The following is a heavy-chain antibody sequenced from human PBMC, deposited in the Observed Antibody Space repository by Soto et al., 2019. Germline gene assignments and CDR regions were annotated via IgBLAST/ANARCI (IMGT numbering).Heavy chain of an antibody. CDR1: GGSISSSSYY. J-gene: IGHJ4*02. CDR3: ARRCSSTSCFLL. CDR2: IFYSGST. Sequence: QLQLQESGPGLVKPSETLSLTCTVSGGSISSSSYYWGWIRQPPGKGLEWIGSIFYSGSTYYNPSLKSRVTISVDTSKNQFSLKLSSVTAADTAVYYCARRCSSTSCFLLWGQGTLVTVSS. D-gene: IGHD2-2*01. V-gene: IGHV4-39*01.